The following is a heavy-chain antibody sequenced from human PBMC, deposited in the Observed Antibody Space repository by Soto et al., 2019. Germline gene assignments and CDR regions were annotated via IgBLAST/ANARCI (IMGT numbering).Heavy chain of an antibody. CDR3: ARGLTIFGVVNPYYFDY. V-gene: IGHV5-51*01. Sequence: PGESLKISCKGSGYSFTSYWIAWVRQMPGKGLEWMGIIYPGDSDTRYSPSFQGQVTISADKSISTAYLQWSSLKASDTAMYYCARGLTIFGVVNPYYFDYCGQGTLVTVSS. D-gene: IGHD3-3*01. J-gene: IGHJ4*02. CDR2: IYPGDSDT. CDR1: GYSFTSYW.